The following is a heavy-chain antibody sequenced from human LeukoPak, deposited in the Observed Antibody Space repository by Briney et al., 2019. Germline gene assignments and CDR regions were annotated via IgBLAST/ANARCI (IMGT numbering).Heavy chain of an antibody. D-gene: IGHD6-19*01. CDR2: TSGGGVTT. CDR1: GFTFSSYD. Sequence: GGSLRLSCAASGFTFSSYDMSWVRQAPGKGLEWVSGTSGGGVTTYYADSVKGRFTISRDNSKNTLYLQMSSLRAEDTAVYYCAKGSHSSGYSSFDYWGQGTLVTVSS. J-gene: IGHJ4*02. CDR3: AKGSHSSGYSSFDY. V-gene: IGHV3-23*01.